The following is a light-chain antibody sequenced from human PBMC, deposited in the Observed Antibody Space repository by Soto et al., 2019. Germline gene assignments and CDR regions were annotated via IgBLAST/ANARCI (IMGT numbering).Light chain of an antibody. V-gene: IGKV3D-15*01. CDR3: QQYNNWLT. J-gene: IGKJ2*01. CDR1: QSVSRN. Sequence: EIVMTQSPATLSVSPGKRATLSCRASQSVSRNLAWDQKKPGQAPRLLIYGTSIRATGIPSRFSGSRSGTEFTLTSSSQQSEDFAVYYCQQYNNWLTFGQGSKLEIK. CDR2: GTS.